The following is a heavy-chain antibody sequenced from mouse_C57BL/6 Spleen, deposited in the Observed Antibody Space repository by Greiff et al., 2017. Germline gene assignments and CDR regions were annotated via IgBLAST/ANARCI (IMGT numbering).Heavy chain of an antibody. CDR2: INPNNGGT. CDR1: GYTFTDYY. Sequence: EVQLQQSGPELVKPGASVKISCKASGYTFTDYYMNWVKRSHGKSLEWIGDINPNNGGTSYNQKFKGKATLTVDKSSSTAYMELRSLTSEDSAVYYCARAKSYYDYDASYAMDYWGQGTSVTVSS. V-gene: IGHV1-26*01. D-gene: IGHD2-4*01. CDR3: ARAKSYYDYDASYAMDY. J-gene: IGHJ4*01.